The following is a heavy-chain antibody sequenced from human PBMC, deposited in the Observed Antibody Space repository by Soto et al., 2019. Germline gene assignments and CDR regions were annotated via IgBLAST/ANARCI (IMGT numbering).Heavy chain of an antibody. CDR1: GFTFSSYW. CDR2: IKTDGSST. Sequence: EVQLVESGGGLVQPGGSLRLSCAASGFTFSSYWMHWDRQAPGKGLVWVSRIKTDGSSTNYADSVKGRFTISRDNAKNMLYLQMNSLRPEDTAVYYCTREKFDPWGQGTLVTVSS. CDR3: TREKFDP. V-gene: IGHV3-74*01. J-gene: IGHJ5*02.